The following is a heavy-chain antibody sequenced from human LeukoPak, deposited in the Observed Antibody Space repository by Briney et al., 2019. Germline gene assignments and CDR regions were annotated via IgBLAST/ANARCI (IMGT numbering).Heavy chain of an antibody. Sequence: SETLSLTCTVSGGSISSHYWSWIRQPPGKGLEWIGYIYYSGSTYYNPSLKSRVTISVDTSKNQFSLKLSSVTAADTAVYYCARVTSSSWYLLDYWGQGTLVTVSS. CDR3: ARVTSSSWYLLDY. CDR1: GGSISSHY. D-gene: IGHD6-13*01. J-gene: IGHJ4*02. V-gene: IGHV4-59*11. CDR2: IYYSGST.